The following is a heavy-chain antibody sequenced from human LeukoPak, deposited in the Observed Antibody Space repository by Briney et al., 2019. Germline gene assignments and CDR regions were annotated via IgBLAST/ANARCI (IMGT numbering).Heavy chain of an antibody. CDR3: ARHRGCSGGSCYRYFDY. J-gene: IGHJ4*02. Sequence: KPSETLSLTCTVSGGSISSSNYYWGWIRQPPGKGLEWIGSIYYSGSTYYNPSLKSRVTISVDTSKNQFSLKLSSVTAADTAVFYCARHRGCSGGSCYRYFDYWGQGTLVTVSS. V-gene: IGHV4-39*01. CDR1: GGSISSSNYY. D-gene: IGHD2-15*01. CDR2: IYYSGST.